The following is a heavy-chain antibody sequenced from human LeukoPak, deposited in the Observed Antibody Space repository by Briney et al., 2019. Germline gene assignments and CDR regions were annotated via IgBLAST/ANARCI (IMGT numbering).Heavy chain of an antibody. Sequence: SQTLSLTCAISGDSASSNSAAWNWIRQSPSRGLEWLGRTYYRSKWYNDYAVSVKSRITINPDTSKNQFSLQLNSVTPEDTAVYYCARDSPLYSSGWYEGSNWFDPWGQGTLVTVSS. CDR2: TYYRSKWYN. J-gene: IGHJ5*02. V-gene: IGHV6-1*01. D-gene: IGHD6-19*01. CDR1: GDSASSNSAA. CDR3: ARDSPLYSSGWYEGSNWFDP.